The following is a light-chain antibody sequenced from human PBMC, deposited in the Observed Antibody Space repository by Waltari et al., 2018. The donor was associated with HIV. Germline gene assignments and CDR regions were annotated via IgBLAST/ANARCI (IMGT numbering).Light chain of an antibody. J-gene: IGLJ1*01. CDR1: NLGAKY. V-gene: IGLV3-1*01. Sequence: LTQPPSVSVSPGQTTSITCSGDNLGAKYVCWYQQKPGQSPIMIIYQDHKRPSGIPERFSGSNSGTTATLTITGTQAVDEADYYCQTWDSDNYVFGPGTKVTVL. CDR3: QTWDSDNYV. CDR2: QDH.